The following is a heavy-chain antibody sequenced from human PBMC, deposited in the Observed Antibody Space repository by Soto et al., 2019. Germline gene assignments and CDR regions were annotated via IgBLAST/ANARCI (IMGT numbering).Heavy chain of an antibody. CDR1: GGSISSGGYY. Sequence: SETLSLTCTVSGGSISSGGYYWSWIRQHPGKGLEWIGYIYYSGSTYYNPSLKSRVTISVDTSKNQFSLKLSSVTAADTAVYYCARNPDGYNYGFGAFDIWGQGTMVTVSS. CDR3: ARNPDGYNYGFGAFDI. CDR2: IYYSGST. J-gene: IGHJ3*02. V-gene: IGHV4-31*03. D-gene: IGHD5-12*01.